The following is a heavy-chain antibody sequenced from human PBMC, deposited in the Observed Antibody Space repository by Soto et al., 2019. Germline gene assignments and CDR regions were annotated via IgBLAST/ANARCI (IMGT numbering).Heavy chain of an antibody. Sequence: ASVKVSCKASGYTFTSYAMHWVRQAPGQRLEWMGWINAGNGNTKYSQKFQGRVTITRDTSASTAYMELSSLRSEDTAVYYCAGGHQQLLWWLFDYWGQGTLVTVSS. CDR1: GYTFTSYA. CDR2: INAGNGNT. J-gene: IGHJ4*02. CDR3: AGGHQQLLWWLFDY. V-gene: IGHV1-3*01. D-gene: IGHD2-21*01.